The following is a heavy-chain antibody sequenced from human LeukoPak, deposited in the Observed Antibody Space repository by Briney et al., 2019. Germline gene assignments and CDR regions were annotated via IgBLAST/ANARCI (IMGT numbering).Heavy chain of an antibody. J-gene: IGHJ6*03. CDR2: IYYNGRT. D-gene: IGHD1-26*01. V-gene: IGHV4-31*03. CDR3: ARDLRGSPMDV. CDR1: GDSINSGYH. Sequence: SETLSLTCTVSGDSINSGYHWSWIRQQPGKGLEWIGNIYYNGRTYYKTSLKSRIIISIGMSKNQISLQLSSVTAADTSVYYCARDLRGSPMDVWGKGTPVAVSS.